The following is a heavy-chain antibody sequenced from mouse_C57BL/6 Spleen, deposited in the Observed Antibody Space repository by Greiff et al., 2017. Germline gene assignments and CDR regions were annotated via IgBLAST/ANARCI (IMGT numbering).Heavy chain of an antibody. CDR3: ARGGNDAY. Sequence: EVQLQQSGPELVKPGDSVKISCKAPGYSFTGYFMNWVMQSHGKSLEWIGRINPYNGDTFYNQKFKGKATLTVDKSSSTAHMELRSLTSEDSAVYYCARGGNDAYWGQGTTLTVSS. J-gene: IGHJ2*01. V-gene: IGHV1-20*01. CDR1: GYSFTGYF. CDR2: INPYNGDT. D-gene: IGHD2-12*01.